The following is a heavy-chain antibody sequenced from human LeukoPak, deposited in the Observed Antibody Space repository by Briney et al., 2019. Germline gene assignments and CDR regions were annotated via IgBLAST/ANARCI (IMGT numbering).Heavy chain of an antibody. CDR1: GFTFSSYA. CDR3: ARAEQQLVPYYFDY. CDR2: ISDTGDST. D-gene: IGHD6-13*01. J-gene: IGHJ4*02. Sequence: GGSLRLSCAASGFTFSSYALSWVRQAPGKGLEWVSGISDTGDSTYYADSVKGRFTISRDNSKNTLYLQMNSLRAEDTAVYYCARAEQQLVPYYFDYWGQGTLVTVSS. V-gene: IGHV3-23*01.